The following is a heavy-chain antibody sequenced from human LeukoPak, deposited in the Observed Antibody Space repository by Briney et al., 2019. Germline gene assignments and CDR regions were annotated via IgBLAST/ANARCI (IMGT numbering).Heavy chain of an antibody. J-gene: IGHJ4*02. Sequence: PGGSLRLSCAASGFTFSSYGMRWVRQAPGKGLEWVAFIRYDGSNKYYADSVKGRFTISRDNSKNTLYLQMNSLRAEDTAVYYCAKEARSFTTNRNEYSSSAGTDYWGQGTLVTVSS. V-gene: IGHV3-30*02. CDR2: IRYDGSNK. CDR3: AKEARSFTTNRNEYSSSAGTDY. D-gene: IGHD6-6*01. CDR1: GFTFSSYG.